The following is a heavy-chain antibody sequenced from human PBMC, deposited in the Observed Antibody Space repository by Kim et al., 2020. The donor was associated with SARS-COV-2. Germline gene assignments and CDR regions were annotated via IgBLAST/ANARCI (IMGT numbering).Heavy chain of an antibody. V-gene: IGHV4-4*02. CDR2: IYHSGST. CDR1: GGSISSSNW. J-gene: IGHJ5*02. D-gene: IGHD6-19*01. CDR3: ARDSAPNIAVAGHGGWFDP. Sequence: SETLSLTCAVSGGSISSSNWWSWVRQPPGKGLEWIGEIYHSGSTNYNPSLKSRVTISVDKSKNQFSLKLSSVTAADTAVYYCARDSAPNIAVAGHGGWFDPWGQGTLVTVSS.